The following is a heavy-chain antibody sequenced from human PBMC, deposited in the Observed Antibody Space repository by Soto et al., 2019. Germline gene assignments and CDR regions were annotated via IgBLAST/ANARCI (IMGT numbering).Heavy chain of an antibody. CDR3: ARIDCTGNNCNPYYHYGMDV. Sequence: QEQLVESGGGVVQPGRSLRLSCAASGFTFNTYGMHWIRQVPGKGLQWVAVIWYDGSIQYYADSVRGRFTVSRDNSRNTLYLQMNSLRDEDTAVYYCARIDCTGNNCNPYYHYGMDVWGQGTTVTVSS. CDR2: IWYDGSIQ. D-gene: IGHD2-8*02. CDR1: GFTFNTYG. V-gene: IGHV3-33*01. J-gene: IGHJ6*02.